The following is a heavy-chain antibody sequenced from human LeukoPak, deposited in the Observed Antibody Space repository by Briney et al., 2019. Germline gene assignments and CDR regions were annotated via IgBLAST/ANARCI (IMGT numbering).Heavy chain of an antibody. CDR2: INTDTRGT. V-gene: IGHV3-74*01. Sequence: GGSLRLSCVASGFTFSTYAMHWVRQAPGKGLVWVSIINTDTRGTYYADSVKGRFTISRDNAKNTLYLQMNSLTAEDTAVYYCARAGAYRFDSWGQGTLVTVSS. D-gene: IGHD3-16*01. CDR1: GFTFSTYA. J-gene: IGHJ4*02. CDR3: ARAGAYRFDS.